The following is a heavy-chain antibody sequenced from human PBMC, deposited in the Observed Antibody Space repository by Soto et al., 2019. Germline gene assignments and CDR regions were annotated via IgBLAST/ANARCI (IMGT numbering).Heavy chain of an antibody. V-gene: IGHV3-48*03. D-gene: IGHD6-19*01. CDR2: ISVSCRTI. J-gene: IGHJ5*02. CDR3: SRKGFRDSPLAGMYKLFGP. CDR1: GFIFSNYE. Sequence: DVQLVESGGGLVQPGGSLRLSCTASGFIFSNYEMNWVRQAPGKGLEWVASISVSCRTIYYEDSLKGRFTNSRDNGKQSLLLQMASLRAEVTALYHWSRKGFRDSPLAGMYKLFGPWGQGTQVTVSS.